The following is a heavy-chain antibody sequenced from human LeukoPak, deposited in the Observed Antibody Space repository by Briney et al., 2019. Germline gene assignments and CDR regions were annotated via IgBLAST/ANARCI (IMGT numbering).Heavy chain of an antibody. CDR1: GGSISSYY. CDR3: ARDSTNAFDI. J-gene: IGHJ3*02. V-gene: IGHV4-59*01. CDR2: IYYSGST. Sequence: PSETLSLTCTVSGGSISSYYWSWIRQPPGKGLEWIGYIYYSGSTNYNPSLKSLVTISVDTSKNQFSLKLSSVTAADTAVYYCARDSTNAFDIWGQGTMVTVSS. D-gene: IGHD3-3*02.